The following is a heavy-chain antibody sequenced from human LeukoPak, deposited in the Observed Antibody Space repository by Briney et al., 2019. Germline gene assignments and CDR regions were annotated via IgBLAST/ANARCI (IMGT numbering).Heavy chain of an antibody. Sequence: GGSLTLSCAASGFTFNHWMTWVRQAPGKGLEWVANIKNDGTVKNYVDSVKGRFTISRDNAKNSLYLQMNSLRAEDTGVYHCARDRSYDSSGYGDAFDIWGQGTMVTVSS. D-gene: IGHD3-22*01. CDR3: ARDRSYDSSGYGDAFDI. V-gene: IGHV3-7*01. J-gene: IGHJ3*02. CDR2: IKNDGTVK. CDR1: GFTFNHW.